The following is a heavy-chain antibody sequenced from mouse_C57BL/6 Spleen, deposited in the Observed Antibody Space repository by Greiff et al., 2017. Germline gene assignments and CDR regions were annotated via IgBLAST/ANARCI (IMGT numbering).Heavy chain of an antibody. Sequence: EVQGVESGGDLVKPGGSLKLSCAASGFTFSSYGMSWVRQTPDKRLEWVATISSGGSYTYYTDSVKGRFTISRDNAKNTLYLQMSSLKSEDTAMYYSARGSSGPYYFDYWGQGTTLTVSS. D-gene: IGHD3-2*02. CDR2: ISSGGSYT. V-gene: IGHV5-6*01. CDR3: ARGSSGPYYFDY. CDR1: GFTFSSYG. J-gene: IGHJ2*01.